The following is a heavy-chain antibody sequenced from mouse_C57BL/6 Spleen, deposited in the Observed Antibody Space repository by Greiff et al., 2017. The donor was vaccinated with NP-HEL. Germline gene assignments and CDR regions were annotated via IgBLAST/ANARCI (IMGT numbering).Heavy chain of an antibody. V-gene: IGHV1-50*01. CDR1: GYTFTSYW. D-gene: IGHD2-5*01. Sequence: VQLQQPGAELVKPGASVKLSCKASGYTFTSYWMQWVKQRPGQGLEWIGEIDPSDSYTNYNQKFKGKATLTVDTSSSTAYMQLSSLTSEDSAVYYCARSGAYYSNSYFDYWGQGTTLTVSS. CDR2: IDPSDSYT. J-gene: IGHJ2*01. CDR3: ARSGAYYSNSYFDY.